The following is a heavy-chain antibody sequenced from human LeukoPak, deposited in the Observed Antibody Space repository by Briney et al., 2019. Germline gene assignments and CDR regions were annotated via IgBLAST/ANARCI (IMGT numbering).Heavy chain of an antibody. CDR3: ARDAVVPASLLDY. J-gene: IGHJ4*02. Sequence: SETLSLTCTVSGYSITSAYYWGWIRQPPGKGLEWIGSFFLKGSTYYNPSLKSRVTISVDTSKNQFSLKLTSVTAADTAVYYCARDAVVPASLLDYWGQGTLVTVSS. D-gene: IGHD2-2*01. V-gene: IGHV4-38-2*02. CDR2: FFLKGST. CDR1: GYSITSAYY.